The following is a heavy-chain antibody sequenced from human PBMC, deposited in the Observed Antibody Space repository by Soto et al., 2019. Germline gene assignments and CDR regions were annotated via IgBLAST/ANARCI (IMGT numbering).Heavy chain of an antibody. Sequence: EVQLLESGGGLAQPGGSLRLSCAASGFSISTYGVTWVRQAPGKGLEWVSGFSGSSGNTYYADSVKGRFTISRDNSKNTVYLQMNSLSAEDTAVYYCATWNGYGDSWGQGTLVTVSS. J-gene: IGHJ4*02. CDR1: GFSISTYG. CDR3: ATWNGYGDS. D-gene: IGHD1-1*01. CDR2: FSGSSGNT. V-gene: IGHV3-23*01.